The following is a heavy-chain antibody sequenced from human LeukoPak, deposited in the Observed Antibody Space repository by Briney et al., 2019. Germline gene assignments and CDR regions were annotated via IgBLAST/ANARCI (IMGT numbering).Heavy chain of an antibody. V-gene: IGHV3-30*02. CDR3: AKTGVTVYYFDY. CDR1: GFTFSNYG. D-gene: IGHD2-21*02. CDR2: IRYHGSNK. J-gene: IGHJ4*02. Sequence: GGSLRLSCAASGFTFSNYGMHWVRQAPGKGLEWVAFIRYHGSNKYYADSVKGRFTISRDNSKNTVYLQMNSLRAEDTAVYYCAKTGVTVYYFDYWGQGTLVTVSS.